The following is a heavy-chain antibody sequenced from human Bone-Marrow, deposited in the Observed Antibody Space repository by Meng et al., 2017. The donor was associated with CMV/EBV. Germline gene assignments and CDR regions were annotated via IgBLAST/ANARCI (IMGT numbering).Heavy chain of an antibody. Sequence: LETLSLTCTVSGGSISSSSYYWGWIRQPPGKGLEWIGSIYYSGSTYYNPSLKSRVTISVDTSKNQFSLKLSSVTAADTAVYYCARGVAYSSGWSYYYYYGMDVWGQGTTVTVSS. CDR1: GGSISSSSYY. D-gene: IGHD6-19*01. CDR3: ARGVAYSSGWSYYYYYGMDV. CDR2: IYYSGST. J-gene: IGHJ6*02. V-gene: IGHV4-39*07.